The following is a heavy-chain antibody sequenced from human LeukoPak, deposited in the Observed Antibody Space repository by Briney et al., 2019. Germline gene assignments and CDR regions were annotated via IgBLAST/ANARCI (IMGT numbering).Heavy chain of an antibody. D-gene: IGHD1-26*01. J-gene: IGHJ4*02. V-gene: IGHV4-4*02. CDR2: IYHSGST. CDR1: GGSISSSNW. CDR3: ARDWYSGSYNFDY. Sequence: SGTLSLTCAVSGGSISSSNWWSWVRQPPGKGLEWIGEIYHSGSTNYNPSLKSRVTISVDKSKNQFSLKLSSVTAADTAVYYCARDWYSGSYNFDYWGQGTLVTVSS.